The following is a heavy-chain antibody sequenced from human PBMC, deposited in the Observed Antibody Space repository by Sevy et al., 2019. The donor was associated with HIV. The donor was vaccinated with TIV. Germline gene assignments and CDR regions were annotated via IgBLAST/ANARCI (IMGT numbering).Heavy chain of an antibody. J-gene: IGHJ4*02. CDR2: FVPEDGDPEDGKT. CDR3: ATTKDYYDSSGYPFDY. CDR1: GYTLAKFS. Sequence: GESLKISCKVSGYTLAKFSIHWVRQAPGKGLEWMTSFVPEDGDPEDGKTIYAQKFLGRVTMTEDTSTDTAYMELSSLRSDDTAVYYCATTKDYYDSSGYPFDYWGQGTLVTVSS. V-gene: IGHV1-24*01. D-gene: IGHD3-22*01.